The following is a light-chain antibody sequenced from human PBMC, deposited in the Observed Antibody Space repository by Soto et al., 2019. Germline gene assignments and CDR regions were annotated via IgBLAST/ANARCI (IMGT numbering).Light chain of an antibody. J-gene: IGKJ2*01. CDR3: QQRSYYPRT. Sequence: IQMTQSPSSLSATVGDRVTITCRASPDVSSYLVWYQQKPGKAPELLIYAASTLQSGVPLRFSGSGSGTDFTLTISSLQPEDCATYYCQQRSYYPRTVGQGTKLEIK. CDR1: PDVSSY. CDR2: AAS. V-gene: IGKV1-9*01.